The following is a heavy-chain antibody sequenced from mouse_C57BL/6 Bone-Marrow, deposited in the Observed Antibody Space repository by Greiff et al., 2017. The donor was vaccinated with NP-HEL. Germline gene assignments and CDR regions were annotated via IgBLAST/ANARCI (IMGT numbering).Heavy chain of an antibody. J-gene: IGHJ2*01. Sequence: VQLQQSGAELARPGASVKMSCKASGYTFTSYTMHWVQQRPGKGLEWIGYINPSSGYTKYNQKFKDKATLTADKSSSTAYMQLSSLTSEDAAVYYCASLYSGGDYWGQGTTLTVSS. D-gene: IGHD2-12*01. V-gene: IGHV1-4*01. CDR2: INPSSGYT. CDR1: GYTFTSYT. CDR3: ASLYSGGDY.